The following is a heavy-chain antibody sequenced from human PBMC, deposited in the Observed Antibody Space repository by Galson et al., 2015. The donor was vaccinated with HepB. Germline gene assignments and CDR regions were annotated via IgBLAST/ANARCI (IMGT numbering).Heavy chain of an antibody. CDR1: GFTFSSYW. CDR2: IKQDGSEK. J-gene: IGHJ4*02. Sequence: SLRLSCAASGFTFSSYWMSWVRQAPGKGLEWVANIKQDGSEKYYVDSVKGRFTISRDNAKNSLYLQMNSLRAEDTAVYYCARDGVSGIAAAAYDFDYWGQGTLVTVSS. D-gene: IGHD6-13*01. CDR3: ARDGVSGIAAAAYDFDY. V-gene: IGHV3-7*03.